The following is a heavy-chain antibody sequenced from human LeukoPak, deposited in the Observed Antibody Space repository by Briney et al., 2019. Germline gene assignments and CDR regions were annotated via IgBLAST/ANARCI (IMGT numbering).Heavy chain of an antibody. J-gene: IGHJ4*02. V-gene: IGHV1-24*01. CDR1: GYTLTELS. D-gene: IGHD3-16*02. CDR3: ATVPPFMITFGGVIAGFFGY. CDR2: FDPEDGET. Sequence: ASVKVSCKVSGYTLTELSMHWVRQAPGKGLEWMGGFDPEDGETIYAQEFRGRVTMTEDTSTDTAYMELSSLRSEDTAVYYCATVPPFMITFGGVIAGFFGYWGQGTLVTVSS.